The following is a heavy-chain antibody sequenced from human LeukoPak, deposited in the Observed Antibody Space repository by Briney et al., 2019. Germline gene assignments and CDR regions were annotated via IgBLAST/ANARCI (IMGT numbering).Heavy chain of an antibody. V-gene: IGHV3-11*01. D-gene: IGHD4-11*01. J-gene: IGHJ6*02. CDR2: ISSSGSTI. Sequence: GGALRLASAASGFTLSDYYMSWIRQAPGEGLDCVSYISSSGSTIYYADSVKGRFTISRDNAKDSLYLQMNSLRAEDTAVYYCARDATVPYGMDVWGQGTTVTVSS. CDR3: ARDATVPYGMDV. CDR1: GFTLSDYY.